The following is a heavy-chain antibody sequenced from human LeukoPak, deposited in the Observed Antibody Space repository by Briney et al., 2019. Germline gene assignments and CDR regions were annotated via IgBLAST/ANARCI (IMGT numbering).Heavy chain of an antibody. V-gene: IGHV3-7*01. Sequence: GGSLRLSCAVSGFTFSSYWMSWVRQAPGKGLEWVANIKQDGSEKYYVDSVKGRFTISRDNAKNSLYLQMNSLRAEDTAVYYCARVAIAVAGYAFDIWGQGTMVTVSS. CDR2: IKQDGSEK. D-gene: IGHD6-19*01. CDR3: ARVAIAVAGYAFDI. J-gene: IGHJ3*02. CDR1: GFTFSSYW.